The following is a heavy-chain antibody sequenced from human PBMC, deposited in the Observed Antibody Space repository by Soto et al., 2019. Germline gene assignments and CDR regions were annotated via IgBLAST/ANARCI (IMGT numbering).Heavy chain of an antibody. J-gene: IGHJ4*02. CDR2: IIPIFGTA. CDR1: GGTFSSYA. Sequence: QVQLVQSGAEVKKPGSSVKVSCKASGGTFSSYAISWVRQAPGQGLEWMGGIIPIFGTANDAQKFQGRVTITATESTRTSNMELSSLRSEDTAVYYCAGFLFGGSGGYYNLPNNWGQGTMVTVSS. V-gene: IGHV1-69*01. CDR3: AGFLFGGSGGYYNLPNN. D-gene: IGHD3-10*01.